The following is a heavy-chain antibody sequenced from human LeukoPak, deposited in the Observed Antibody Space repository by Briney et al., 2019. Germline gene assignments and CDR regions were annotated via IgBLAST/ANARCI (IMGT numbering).Heavy chain of an antibody. CDR3: AALRESGSYRPFDY. CDR2: ISAYNGNT. CDR1: GYTFTSYG. J-gene: IGHJ4*02. D-gene: IGHD3-10*01. Sequence: ASVNVSCKSSGYTFTSYGIRWVRQAPGQGLAWMGWISAYNGNTNYAQKLQGRVTMTTDTSTSTAYMELRSLRSDDTAVYYCAALRESGSYRPFDYWGQGTLVTVSS. V-gene: IGHV1-18*01.